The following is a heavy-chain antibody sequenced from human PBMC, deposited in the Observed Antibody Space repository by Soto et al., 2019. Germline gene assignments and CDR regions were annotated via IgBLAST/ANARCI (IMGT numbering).Heavy chain of an antibody. V-gene: IGHV3-30*18. CDR3: AKETISIAAADTSFDY. D-gene: IGHD6-13*01. CDR2: ISYDGSNK. CDR1: GFTFSSYG. J-gene: IGHJ4*02. Sequence: GGSLRLSCAASGFTFSSYGMHWVRQAPGKGLEWVAVISYDGSNKYYADSVKGRFTISRDNSKNTLYLQMNSLRAEDTAVFYCAKETISIAAADTSFDYWGQGTLVTVSS.